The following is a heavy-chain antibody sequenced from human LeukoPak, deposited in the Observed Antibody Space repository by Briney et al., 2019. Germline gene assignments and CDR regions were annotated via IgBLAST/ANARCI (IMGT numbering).Heavy chain of an antibody. CDR3: ARDYGGNSDYFDY. J-gene: IGHJ4*02. CDR1: GFTFSSYG. CDR2: IWFDGSNK. V-gene: IGHV3-33*01. D-gene: IGHD4-17*01. Sequence: GGSLRLSCAASGFTFSSYGMHWVRQAPGKGLEWVAGIWFDGSNKYYADSVKGQFTIFRDNSKNTLYLQMNSLRAEDTAVYYCARDYGGNSDYFDYWGQGTLVTVSS.